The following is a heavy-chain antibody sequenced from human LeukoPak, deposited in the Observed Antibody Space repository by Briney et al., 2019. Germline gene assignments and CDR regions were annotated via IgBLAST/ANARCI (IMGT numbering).Heavy chain of an antibody. J-gene: IGHJ4*02. Sequence: GGSLRLSCAASRFIFSNYWMHWVRQAPGKGLVWVSRVKSDGINPSYADSVKGRFTISRDNAENMLYLQMNTLGAEDTAVYYCARDIVSGSGSLDYWGQGTLVTVSS. V-gene: IGHV3-74*01. CDR2: VKSDGINP. D-gene: IGHD3-10*01. CDR1: RFIFSNYW. CDR3: ARDIVSGSGSLDY.